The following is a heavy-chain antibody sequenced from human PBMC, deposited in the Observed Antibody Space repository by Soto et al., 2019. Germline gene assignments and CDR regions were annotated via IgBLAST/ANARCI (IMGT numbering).Heavy chain of an antibody. V-gene: IGHV4-34*01. D-gene: IGHD6-19*01. CDR1: GGSFSGYY. Sequence: PSETLSLTCAVYGGSFSGYYWSWIRQPPGKGLEWIGEINHSGSTNYNPSLKSRVTISVDTSKNQFSLKLSSVTAADTAVYYCARGIGWGALDFDYRGQGTLVTGS. CDR3: ARGIGWGALDFDY. CDR2: INHSGST. J-gene: IGHJ4*02.